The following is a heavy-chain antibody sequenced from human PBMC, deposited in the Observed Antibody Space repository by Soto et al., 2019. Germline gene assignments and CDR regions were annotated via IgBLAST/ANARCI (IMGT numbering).Heavy chain of an antibody. J-gene: IGHJ5*02. CDR3: TTSYYSRPPLHS. CDR1: GYSLTELS. V-gene: IGHV1-24*01. Sequence: VSVNLSCKGVGYSLTELSMDCVRNDPGKGLEWMGGFDPEDGETIYSQKFQGRVTMTEDTSTDTAYMELSSLRFEVTAVYYCTTSYYSRPPLHSWGKGPPV. D-gene: IGHD1-26*01. CDR2: FDPEDGET.